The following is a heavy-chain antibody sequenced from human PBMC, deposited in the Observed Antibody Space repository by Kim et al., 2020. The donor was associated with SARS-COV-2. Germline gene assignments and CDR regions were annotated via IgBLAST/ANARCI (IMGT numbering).Heavy chain of an antibody. CDR3: ARRTHAVLRYFDWTHYYYYGMDV. J-gene: IGHJ6*02. D-gene: IGHD3-9*01. Sequence: SVKVSCKASGGTFSSYAISWVRQAPGQGLEWMGGIIPIFGTANYAQKFQGRVTITADESTSTAYMELSSLRSEDTAVYYCARRTHAVLRYFDWTHYYYYGMDVWGQGTTVTVSS. CDR2: IIPIFGTA. CDR1: GGTFSSYA. V-gene: IGHV1-69*13.